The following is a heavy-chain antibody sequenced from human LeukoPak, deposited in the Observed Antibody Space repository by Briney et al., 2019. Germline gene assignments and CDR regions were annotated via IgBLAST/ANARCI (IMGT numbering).Heavy chain of an antibody. CDR3: ARGPYWYYYGSGSPPGAFDI. Sequence: SETLSLTCAVYGGSFSGYYWSWIRQPPGKGLEWIGEINHSGSTNYNPSLKSRVTISVDTSKNQFSLKLSSVTAADTAVYYCARGPYWYYYGSGSPPGAFDIWGQGTMVTVSS. V-gene: IGHV4-34*01. CDR2: INHSGST. D-gene: IGHD3-10*01. CDR1: GGSFSGYY. J-gene: IGHJ3*02.